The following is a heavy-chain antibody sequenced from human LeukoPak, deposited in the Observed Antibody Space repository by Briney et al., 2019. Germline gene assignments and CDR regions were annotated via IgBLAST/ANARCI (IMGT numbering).Heavy chain of an antibody. Sequence: SETLSLTCAVYGGSFSGYYWSWIRQPPGKGLEWIGEINHSGSTNYNPSLKSRVTISVDTSKNQFSLKLSSVTAADTAVYYCARLQYCSSTSCYWFDPWGQGTLVTVSS. CDR1: GGSFSGYY. D-gene: IGHD2-2*01. V-gene: IGHV4-34*01. J-gene: IGHJ5*02. CDR2: INHSGST. CDR3: ARLQYCSSTSCYWFDP.